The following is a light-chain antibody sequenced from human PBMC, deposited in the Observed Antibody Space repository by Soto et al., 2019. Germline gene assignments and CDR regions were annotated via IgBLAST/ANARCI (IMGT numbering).Light chain of an antibody. V-gene: IGKV3-20*01. Sequence: LLTQSPATLSLSPGERATLSCRASQSVSSSNLAWYQQKPGRAPRLLIYGASSRATGIPDRFSGSGSGTDFTLTISRLEPEDFAVYYCHQYGSSPRTFGQGTKVEIK. CDR3: HQYGSSPRT. J-gene: IGKJ1*01. CDR2: GAS. CDR1: QSVSSSN.